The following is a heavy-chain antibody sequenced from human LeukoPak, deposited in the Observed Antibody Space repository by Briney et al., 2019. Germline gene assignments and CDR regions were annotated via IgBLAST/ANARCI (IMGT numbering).Heavy chain of an antibody. J-gene: IGHJ5*02. CDR2: IYYSGST. Sequence: SETLSLTCTVSGGSISSGGYYWSWIRQHPGKGLEWIGYIYYSGSTYYNPSLKSRVTISVDTSKNQFSLKLSSVTAADTAVYYCASDLTTVTTRWFDPWGQGTLVTVSS. CDR1: GGSISSGGYY. V-gene: IGHV4-31*03. D-gene: IGHD4-17*01. CDR3: ASDLTTVTTRWFDP.